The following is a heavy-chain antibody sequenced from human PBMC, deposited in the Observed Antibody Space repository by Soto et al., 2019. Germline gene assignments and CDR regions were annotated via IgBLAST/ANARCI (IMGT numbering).Heavy chain of an antibody. Sequence: QVQLVQSGAEVKKPGASVKVSCKASGYTFTSYGISWVRQAPGQGLDWMGWISAYNGNTNYAQKLQGRVTMTTATSTSTAYMALRSLRPDDTAVYYCARGAGVSGELYYWGQGTLVTVSS. CDR2: ISAYNGNT. J-gene: IGHJ4*02. V-gene: IGHV1-18*01. D-gene: IGHD3-16*01. CDR1: GYTFTSYG. CDR3: ARGAGVSGELYY.